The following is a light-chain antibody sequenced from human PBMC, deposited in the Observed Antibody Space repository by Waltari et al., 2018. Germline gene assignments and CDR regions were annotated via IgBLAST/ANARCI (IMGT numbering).Light chain of an antibody. CDR3: QQYISYPYN. Sequence: DIQMTQSPSTLSASVGYRVTITCRASESINSWLAWYQHKPGKAPKLLIYKASSLESGVSSRFSGSGSGTEFTLTISSLQPDDFATYYCQQYISYPYNFGQGTKLQIK. J-gene: IGKJ2*01. CDR1: ESINSW. V-gene: IGKV1-5*03. CDR2: KAS.